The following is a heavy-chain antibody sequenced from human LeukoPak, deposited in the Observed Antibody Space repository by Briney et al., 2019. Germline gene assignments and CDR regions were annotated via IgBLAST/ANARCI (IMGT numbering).Heavy chain of an antibody. J-gene: IGHJ6*02. CDR3: ARHGGDCSGGSGYSDYYYGMDV. Sequence: SETLSLTCTVSGGSISSYYWSWIRQPPGKGLEWIGYIYYSGSTNYNPSLKSRVTISVDTSKNQFSLKLSSVTAADTAVYYCARHGGDCSGGSGYSDYYYGMDVWGQGTTVTVSS. CDR2: IYYSGST. D-gene: IGHD2-15*01. CDR1: GGSISSYY. V-gene: IGHV4-59*08.